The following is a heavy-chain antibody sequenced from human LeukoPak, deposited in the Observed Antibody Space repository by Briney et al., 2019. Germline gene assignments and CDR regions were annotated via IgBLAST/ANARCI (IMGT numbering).Heavy chain of an antibody. J-gene: IGHJ4*02. D-gene: IGHD3-9*01. V-gene: IGHV3-53*01. CDR2: IYSGGST. CDR1: GFTVSSNY. CDR3: ASDILTGYYNVMGDDY. Sequence: GGSLRLSCAASGFTVSSNYMSWVRQAPGKGLEWVSVIYSGGSTYYADSVKGRFTISRDNSKNTLYLQMNSLRAEDTAVYYCASDILTGYYNVMGDDYWGQGTLVTVSS.